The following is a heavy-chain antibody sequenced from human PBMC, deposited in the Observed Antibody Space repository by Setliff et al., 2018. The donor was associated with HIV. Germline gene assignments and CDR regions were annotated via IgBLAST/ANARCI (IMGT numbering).Heavy chain of an antibody. Sequence: SETLSLTCTVSDSGTYYWSWIRQPAGKGLEWIGRVSSRGDTNYNPSLKSRVTISVDTSKNQFSLKLSSVTAADTAVYYCARGGANGYKIWGQGTLVTVSS. V-gene: IGHV4-4*07. CDR2: VSSRGDT. CDR3: ARGGANGYKI. CDR1: DSGTYY. D-gene: IGHD2-8*01. J-gene: IGHJ4*02.